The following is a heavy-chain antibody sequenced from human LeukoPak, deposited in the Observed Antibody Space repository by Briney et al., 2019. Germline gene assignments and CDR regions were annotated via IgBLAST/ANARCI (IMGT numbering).Heavy chain of an antibody. CDR3: SAVITTERDY. Sequence: PGRALRLSCAYSGFTFRNHGMHWVRQPPGKELEGVGVASTDEINQWYADTVQGRLIISRHNPCNTVILAMNTLRTDDTPVYFCSAVITTERDYWGQGILVTVSP. J-gene: IGHJ4*02. D-gene: IGHD3-22*01. CDR2: ASTDEINQ. CDR1: GFTFRNHG. V-gene: IGHV3-30*03.